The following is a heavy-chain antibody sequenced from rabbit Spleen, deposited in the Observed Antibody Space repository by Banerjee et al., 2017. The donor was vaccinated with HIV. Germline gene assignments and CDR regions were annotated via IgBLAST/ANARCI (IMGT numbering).Heavy chain of an antibody. D-gene: IGHD4-1*01. V-gene: IGHV1S45*01. Sequence: QQQLVESGGGLVKPAASLTLTCTASGFSFSSDYWICWVHQAPGKGLEWIACIYTGSSGSTYYASWAKGRFTISKTSSTTVTLQMTSLTAADTATYFCARDLAGVIGWNFGWWGPGTLVTVS. J-gene: IGHJ6*01. CDR2: IYTGSSGST. CDR3: ARDLAGVIGWNFGW. CDR1: GFSFSSDYW.